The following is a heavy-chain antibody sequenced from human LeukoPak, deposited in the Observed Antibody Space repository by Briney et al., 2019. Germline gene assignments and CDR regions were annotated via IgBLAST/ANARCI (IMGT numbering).Heavy chain of an antibody. CDR3: ARDGDFWSAQGAFDI. V-gene: IGHV3-7*01. J-gene: IGHJ3*02. CDR2: IKQDGSAK. Sequence: GGSLRLSCAASGFTFSSYWMSWVRLAPGKGLEWVANIKQDGSAKFYVESVKGRFTISRDNAKNSLYLQMNSLRAEDTAVYCCARDGDFWSAQGAFDIWGQGTMVTVSS. CDR1: GFTFSSYW. D-gene: IGHD3-3*01.